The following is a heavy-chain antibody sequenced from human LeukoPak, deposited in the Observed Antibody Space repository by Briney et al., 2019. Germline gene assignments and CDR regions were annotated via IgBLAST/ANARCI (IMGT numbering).Heavy chain of an antibody. CDR3: AKDRDSSSWSFDY. J-gene: IGHJ4*02. CDR1: GFTFSSYA. D-gene: IGHD6-13*01. Sequence: GGSLRLSCAASGFTFSSYAMSWVRQAPGKGLEWVSAISGSGGSTYYADSVKGRFTISRDNSKNTLYLQMSSLRAEDTAVYYCAKDRDSSSWSFDYWGQGTLVTVSS. V-gene: IGHV3-23*01. CDR2: ISGSGGST.